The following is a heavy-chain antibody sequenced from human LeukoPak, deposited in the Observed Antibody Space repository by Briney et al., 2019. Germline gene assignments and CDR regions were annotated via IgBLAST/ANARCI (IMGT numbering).Heavy chain of an antibody. Sequence: SETLSLTCAVYGGSFSGYYWSWIRQPPGKGLEWIGEVNHSGSTNYNPSLKSRVTISVDTSKNQFSLKLSSVTAADTAVYYCASGMGVFDYWGQGTLVTVSS. D-gene: IGHD3-16*01. CDR3: ASGMGVFDY. J-gene: IGHJ4*02. V-gene: IGHV4-34*01. CDR2: VNHSGST. CDR1: GGSFSGYY.